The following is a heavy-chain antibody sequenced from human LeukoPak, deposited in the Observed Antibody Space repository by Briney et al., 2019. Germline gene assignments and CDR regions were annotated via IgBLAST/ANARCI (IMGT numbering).Heavy chain of an antibody. J-gene: IGHJ5*02. V-gene: IGHV1-8*01. D-gene: IGHD3-10*01. CDR2: LSPKSGDT. CDR3: AKDIISMSRGVTDH. Sequence: RASVRVSCKASGYTFTSFDINWVRQAPGQGLEWMGYLSPKSGDTAYAPKFLGRVTMTRNTSISTAYTELSSLTSEDTAVYYCAKDIISMSRGVTDHWGQGTLVTVSS. CDR1: GYTFTSFD.